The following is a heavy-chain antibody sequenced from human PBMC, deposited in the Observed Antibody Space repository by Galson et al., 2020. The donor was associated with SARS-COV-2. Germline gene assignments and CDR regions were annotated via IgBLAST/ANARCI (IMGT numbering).Heavy chain of an antibody. V-gene: IGHV3-13*01. CDR1: GFTFSSYD. CDR2: IGTAGDT. Sequence: GGSLRLSCAASGFTFSSYDMHWVRQATGKGLEWVSAIGTAGDTYYPGSVKGRFTISRENAKNSLYLQMNSLRAGDTAVYYCARARYSSGWYYYYGMDVWGQGTTVTVSS. D-gene: IGHD6-19*01. J-gene: IGHJ6*02. CDR3: ARARYSSGWYYYYGMDV.